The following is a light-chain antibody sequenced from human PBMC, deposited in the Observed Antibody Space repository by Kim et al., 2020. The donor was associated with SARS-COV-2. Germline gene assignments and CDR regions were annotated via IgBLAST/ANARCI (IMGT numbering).Light chain of an antibody. J-gene: IGLJ3*02. CDR1: SGHSSYA. CDR3: QTWDTGIRV. CDR2: VNNDGSH. Sequence: QLVLTQSPSASASLGASVRLTCTLSSGHSSYAIAWHQQQPEKGPRYLMKVNNDGSHSKGAGIPDRFSGSSSGTERYLTISSLQSEDEADYYCQTWDTGIRVFGGGTHLTVL. V-gene: IGLV4-69*02.